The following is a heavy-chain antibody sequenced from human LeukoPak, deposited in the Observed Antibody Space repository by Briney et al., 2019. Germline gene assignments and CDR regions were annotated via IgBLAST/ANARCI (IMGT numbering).Heavy chain of an antibody. CDR1: GFSVANYY. CDR3: ARGGFIYDFWSGPL. CDR2: ISSSSSYI. J-gene: IGHJ3*01. V-gene: IGHV3-21*01. D-gene: IGHD3-3*01. Sequence: GGSLRLSCAASGFSVANYYMSWVRQAPGKGLEWVSSISSSSSYIYYADSVKGRFTISRDNAKNSLYLQMNSLRAEDTAVYYCARGGFIYDFWSGPLWGQGTMVTVSS.